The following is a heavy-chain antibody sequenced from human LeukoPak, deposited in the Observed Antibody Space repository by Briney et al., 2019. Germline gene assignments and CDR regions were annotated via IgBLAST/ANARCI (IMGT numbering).Heavy chain of an antibody. CDR1: GGSINSYY. CDR2: IYYSGST. Sequence: PSETLSLTCTVSGGSINSYYWSWIRQPPGKGLEWIGHIYYSGSTNHKPSLKSRVTISVDTSKNQFSLKLSSVTAADTAVYYCARADYYSSGSYSPNFDYWGQGTLVTVSS. D-gene: IGHD3-10*01. V-gene: IGHV4-59*01. J-gene: IGHJ4*02. CDR3: ARADYYSSGSYSPNFDY.